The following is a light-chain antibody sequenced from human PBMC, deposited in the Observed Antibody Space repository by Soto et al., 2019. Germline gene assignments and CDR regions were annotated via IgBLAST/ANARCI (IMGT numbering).Light chain of an antibody. V-gene: IGKV4-1*01. CDR1: QSLLYSPNTKNY. Sequence: EIVMTQSPDSLAVSLGERATINCKSSQSLLYSPNTKNYLAWFQQKPGQAPNLLIYWASIRESGVHDRFSGIGSGTDFTLTISSLQAEDVAVYYCQHDADTPFTCGPGTKVDIK. CDR2: WAS. J-gene: IGKJ3*01. CDR3: QHDADTPFT.